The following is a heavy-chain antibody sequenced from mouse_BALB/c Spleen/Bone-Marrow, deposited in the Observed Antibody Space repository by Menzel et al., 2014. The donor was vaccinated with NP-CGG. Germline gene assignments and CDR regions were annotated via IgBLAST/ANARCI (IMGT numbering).Heavy chain of an antibody. D-gene: IGHD2-10*01. Sequence: VQLQQSGAELVKPGASVKLSFTASGFNIKDTYIHWVNQRPEQGLEWIGRIDPANGFAKYDPKFQGKATITADTSSNTAYLHLSSLTADDTAVYYCARAYYGNYPSVMDYWDQATSVTVSS. CDR1: GFNIKDTY. CDR3: ARAYYGNYPSVMDY. CDR2: IDPANGFA. J-gene: IGHJ4*01. V-gene: IGHV14-3*02.